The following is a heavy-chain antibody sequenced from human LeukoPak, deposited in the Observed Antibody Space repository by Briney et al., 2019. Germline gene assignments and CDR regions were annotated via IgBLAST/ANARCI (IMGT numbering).Heavy chain of an antibody. CDR1: GYTFTGYY. Sequence: ASVKLSCKASGYTFTGYYMHWVRQGPGQGLEWMGWFNPNSGGRNYAQKFQGRVSMTRDTSISTAYMELSRLRSDDTAVYYCARGRIAAAGFYYYYYGMDVWGQGTTVTVSS. CDR3: ARGRIAAAGFYYYYYGMDV. J-gene: IGHJ6*02. CDR2: FNPNSGGR. D-gene: IGHD6-13*01. V-gene: IGHV1-2*02.